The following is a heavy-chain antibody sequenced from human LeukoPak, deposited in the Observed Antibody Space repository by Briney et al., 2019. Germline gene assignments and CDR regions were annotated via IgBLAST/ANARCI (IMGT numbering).Heavy chain of an antibody. CDR3: ARDPGGDSGSYYAYPFDY. D-gene: IGHD1-26*01. V-gene: IGHV1-69*05. Sequence: SVKVSCKASGGTFSSYAISWVRQAPGQGLEWMGRIIPIFGTANYAQKLQGRVTITTDESTSTAYMELSSLRSEDTAVYYCARDPGGDSGSYYAYPFDYWGQGTLVTVSS. CDR2: IIPIFGTA. CDR1: GGTFSSYA. J-gene: IGHJ4*02.